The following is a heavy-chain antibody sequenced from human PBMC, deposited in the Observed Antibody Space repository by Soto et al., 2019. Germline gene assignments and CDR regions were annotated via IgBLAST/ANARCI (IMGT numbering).Heavy chain of an antibody. CDR2: LSSDGFGT. CDR1: GFTLSAYW. Sequence: VGFLRLSCAASGFTLSAYWMHWVRQAPGRGLEWVSRLSSDGFGTAYADSVKGRFHISRDNARNTLFLQMNGLRAEDTAVYYCARDLGGPDYWGRGTLVTVSS. V-gene: IGHV3-74*03. D-gene: IGHD3-16*01. CDR3: ARDLGGPDY. J-gene: IGHJ4*02.